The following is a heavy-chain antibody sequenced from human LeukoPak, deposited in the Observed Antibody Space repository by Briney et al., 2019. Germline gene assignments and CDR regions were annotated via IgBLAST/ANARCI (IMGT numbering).Heavy chain of an antibody. Sequence: GGSLRLSCAASGFTVSSDYMSWVRQAPGKGLEWVSLIYSGGDTYYADSVKGRFTISRDNAKNTLFLQMNSLRAEDTAVYYCARGGGNSYAPVDYWGQGTLVTVSS. D-gene: IGHD5-18*01. CDR3: ARGGGNSYAPVDY. J-gene: IGHJ4*02. V-gene: IGHV3-66*01. CDR1: GFTVSSDY. CDR2: IYSGGDT.